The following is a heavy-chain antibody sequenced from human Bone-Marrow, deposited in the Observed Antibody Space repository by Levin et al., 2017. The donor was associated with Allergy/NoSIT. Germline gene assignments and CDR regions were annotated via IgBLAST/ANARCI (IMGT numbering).Heavy chain of an antibody. CDR3: ARRYNWNELGFDP. J-gene: IGHJ5*02. CDR2: INPLSGDT. CDR1: GYTFTAYY. D-gene: IGHD1-1*01. Sequence: ASVKVSCKTSGYTFTAYYIHWVRQAPGQGLDWMGRINPLSGDTDYPQKFQGRVTMTRDTSISTAYLELSSLRSDDTAVYFCARRYNWNELGFDPWGQGTLVTVSS. V-gene: IGHV1-2*06.